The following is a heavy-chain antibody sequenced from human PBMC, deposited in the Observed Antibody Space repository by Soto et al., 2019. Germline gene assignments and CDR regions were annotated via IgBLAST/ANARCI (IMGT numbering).Heavy chain of an antibody. J-gene: IGHJ4*02. D-gene: IGHD5-18*01. CDR2: IIPIFGTA. Sequence: SVKVSCKASGGTFSSYAISWVRQAPGQGLEWMGGIIPIFGTANYAQKFQGRVTITADESTSTAYMELSSLRSEDTAVYYCATHVDTAMVDDYWGQGTLVTVSS. CDR3: ATHVDTAMVDDY. V-gene: IGHV1-69*13. CDR1: GGTFSSYA.